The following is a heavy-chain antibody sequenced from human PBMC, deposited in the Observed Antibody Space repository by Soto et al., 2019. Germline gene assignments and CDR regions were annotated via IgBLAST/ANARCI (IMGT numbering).Heavy chain of an antibody. Sequence: VGSLRLSCVASGFTFSTYAMNWVRQAPGKGLEWASALTAGGGTTYYADSVKGRFTISRANSLNALYLQMDNLRVEDTAVYYCAHPRGYGVFDAYDIWGQGTMVTVSS. D-gene: IGHD4-17*01. CDR1: GFTFSTYA. V-gene: IGHV3-23*01. CDR3: AHPRGYGVFDAYDI. CDR2: LTAGGGTT. J-gene: IGHJ3*02.